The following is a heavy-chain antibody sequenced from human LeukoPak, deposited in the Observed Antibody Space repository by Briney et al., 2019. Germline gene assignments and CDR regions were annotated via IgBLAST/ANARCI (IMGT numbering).Heavy chain of an antibody. CDR1: GFTFSSYA. Sequence: GGSLRLSCAASGFTFSSYAMSWVRQAPGKGLEWVSAISGSGGSTYYADSVKGRFTISRDNSKNTPYLQMNSLRAEDTAVYYCATLPGTGLRFLDWLSRRDFDYWGQGTLVTVSS. J-gene: IGHJ4*02. V-gene: IGHV3-23*01. CDR3: ATLPGTGLRFLDWLSRRDFDY. CDR2: ISGSGGST. D-gene: IGHD3-3*01.